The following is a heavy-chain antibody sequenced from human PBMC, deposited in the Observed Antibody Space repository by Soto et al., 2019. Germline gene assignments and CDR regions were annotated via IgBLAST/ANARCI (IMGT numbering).Heavy chain of an antibody. CDR2: ISSGGSTI. V-gene: IGHV3-48*03. D-gene: IGHD2-2*01. J-gene: IGHJ4*02. CDR1: GFTFSSYE. CDR3: ARDDSGYASYFHH. Sequence: EVQLVESGGGLVQPGGSLRLSCAASGFTFSSYEMNWVRQAPGKGLEWVSYISSGGSTIYYADSVRGRFTISRDNAKNSLYLQMNSLRAEDTAVYYCARDDSGYASYFHHWGQGTLVTVSS.